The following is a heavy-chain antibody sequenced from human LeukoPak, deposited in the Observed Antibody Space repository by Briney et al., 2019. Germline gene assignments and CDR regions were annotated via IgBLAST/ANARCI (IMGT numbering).Heavy chain of an antibody. V-gene: IGHV1-46*01. CDR3: ARDNYGDYMNYYYYYYMDV. Sequence: ASVKVSCKASGYTFTSYYMHWVRQAPGQGLEWMGIINPSGGSTSYAQKFQGRVTMTRDMSTSTVYMELSSLRSEDTAVYYCARDNYGDYMNYYYYYYMDVWGKGTTVTVSS. CDR1: GYTFTSYY. D-gene: IGHD4-17*01. J-gene: IGHJ6*03. CDR2: INPSGGST.